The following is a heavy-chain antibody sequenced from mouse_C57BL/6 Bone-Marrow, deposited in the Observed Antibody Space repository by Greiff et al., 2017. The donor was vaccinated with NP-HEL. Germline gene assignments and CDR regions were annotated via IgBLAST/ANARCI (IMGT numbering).Heavy chain of an antibody. D-gene: IGHD2-4*01. V-gene: IGHV1-63*01. Sequence: VQLQQSGAELVRPGTSVKMSCKASGYTFTNYWIGWAKQRPGHGLEWIGNINPSNGGTNYNEKFKSKATLTVDKSSSTAYMQLSSLTSEDSAVYYCARVDYDGFDYWGQGTTLTVSS. CDR2: INPSNGGT. CDR3: ARVDYDGFDY. J-gene: IGHJ2*01. CDR1: GYTFTNYW.